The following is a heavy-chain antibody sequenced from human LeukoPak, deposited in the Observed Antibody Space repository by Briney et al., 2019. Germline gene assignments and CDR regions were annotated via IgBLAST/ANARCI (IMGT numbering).Heavy chain of an antibody. V-gene: IGHV3-23*01. D-gene: IGHD3-10*01. CDR1: GFTFSGYA. J-gene: IGHJ3*02. Sequence: GGSLRLSCAASGFTFSGYAVSWVRQPPGKGLEWVSTISGSGGSTYYADSVKGRFTISRDNSKNTLYLQMNSLRAEDTAVYYCAKEQGYGSGSYYNRDIWGQGTMVTVSS. CDR3: AKEQGYGSGSYYNRDI. CDR2: ISGSGGST.